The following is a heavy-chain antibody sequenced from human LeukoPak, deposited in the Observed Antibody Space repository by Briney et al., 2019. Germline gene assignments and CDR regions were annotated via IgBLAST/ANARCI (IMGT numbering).Heavy chain of an antibody. D-gene: IGHD6-13*01. CDR1: GYSISSGYY. V-gene: IGHV4-38-2*02. CDR2: IYHSGST. J-gene: IGHJ6*03. Sequence: PSETLSLTCTVSGYSISSGYYWGWIRQPPGKGLEWIGSIYHSGSTYYNPSLKSRVTISVDTSKNQFSLKLSSVTAADTAVYYCARDMQQLVLKYYYYYMDVWGKGTTVTVSS. CDR3: ARDMQQLVLKYYYYYMDV.